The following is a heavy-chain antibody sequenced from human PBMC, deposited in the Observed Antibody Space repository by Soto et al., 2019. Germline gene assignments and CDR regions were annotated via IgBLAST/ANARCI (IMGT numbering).Heavy chain of an antibody. CDR2: INHSGST. D-gene: IGHD5-18*01. J-gene: IGHJ4*02. CDR1: GGSFSGYY. CDR3: ASLSGGVRYSYGYYFDY. Sequence: SETLSLTCAVYGGSFSGYYWSWIRQPPGKGLEWIGEINHSGSTNYNPSLKSRVTISVDTSKNQFSLKLSSVTAADTAVYYCASLSGGVRYSYGYYFDYWGQGTLVTVSS. V-gene: IGHV4-34*01.